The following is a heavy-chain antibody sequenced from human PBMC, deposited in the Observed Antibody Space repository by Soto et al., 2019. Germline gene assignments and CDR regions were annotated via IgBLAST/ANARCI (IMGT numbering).Heavy chain of an antibody. CDR3: TRERWDYGDPKWYFDL. Sequence: GGSLRLSCAASGFTLIIYAMTWVRQAPGKGLEWVSAISGSGGSPYSAASATDRFTISRDDSKRIAYLQMNSLKADDTAVYYCTRERWDYGDPKWYFDLWGRGTLVTVSS. J-gene: IGHJ2*01. CDR1: GFTLIIYA. CDR2: ISGSGGSP. V-gene: IGHV3-23*01. D-gene: IGHD4-17*01.